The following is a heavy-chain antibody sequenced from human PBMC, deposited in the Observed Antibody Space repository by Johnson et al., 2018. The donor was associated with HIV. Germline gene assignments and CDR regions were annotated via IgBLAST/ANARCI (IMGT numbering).Heavy chain of an antibody. J-gene: IGHJ3*02. CDR3: TRGGITIFGVVEAFDI. D-gene: IGHD3-3*01. Sequence: MLLVESGGGLVQPGGSLRLSCAASGFTFSSYGMHWVRQAPGKGLEWVAYISSSGSTIYYADSVKGRFTISRDDSKSIAYLQMNRLKTEDTAVYYCTRGGITIFGVVEAFDIWGQGTMVTVSS. CDR1: GFTFSSYG. V-gene: IGHV3-48*01. CDR2: ISSSGSTI.